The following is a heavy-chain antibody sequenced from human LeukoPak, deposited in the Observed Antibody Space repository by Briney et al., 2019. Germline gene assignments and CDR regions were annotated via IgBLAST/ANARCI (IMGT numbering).Heavy chain of an antibody. J-gene: IGHJ3*02. D-gene: IGHD4-11*01. CDR2: IYYSGST. Sequence: PSETLSLTCTVSGGSISSYYWSWIRQPPGKGLEWIGYIYYSGSTNYNPSLKSRVTISVDTSKYQFSLKLSSVTAADTAVYYCARNLMTTVTTVGDAFDIWGQGTMVTVSS. CDR3: ARNLMTTVTTVGDAFDI. V-gene: IGHV4-59*08. CDR1: GGSISSYY.